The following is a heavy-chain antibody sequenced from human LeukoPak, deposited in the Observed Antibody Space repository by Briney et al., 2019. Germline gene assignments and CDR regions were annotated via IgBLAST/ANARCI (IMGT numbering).Heavy chain of an antibody. CDR3: AREPPKRRYCSSTSCYHNWFDP. D-gene: IGHD2-2*01. Sequence: ASVKVSCKASGYTFTSYGISWVRQAPGQGLEWMGWISAYNGNTNYAQKLQGRVTMTTDTSTSTAYMELRRLRSDDTAVYYCAREPPKRRYCSSTSCYHNWFDPWGQGTLVTVSS. CDR1: GYTFTSYG. J-gene: IGHJ5*02. V-gene: IGHV1-18*01. CDR2: ISAYNGNT.